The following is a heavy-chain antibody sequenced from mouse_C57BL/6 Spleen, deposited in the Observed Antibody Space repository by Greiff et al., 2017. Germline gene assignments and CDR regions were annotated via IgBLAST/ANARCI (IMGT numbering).Heavy chain of an antibody. J-gene: IGHJ3*01. CDR3: VRGYDRFAY. V-gene: IGHV10-1*01. CDR2: IRSKSNNYAT. D-gene: IGHD2-3*01. Sequence: EVKLMESGGGLVQPKGSLKLSCAASGFSFNTYAMNWVRQAPGKGLEWVARIRSKSNNYATYYADSVKDRFTISRDDSESMLYLQMNNLKTEDTAMYYCVRGYDRFAYWGQGTLVTVSA. CDR1: GFSFNTYA.